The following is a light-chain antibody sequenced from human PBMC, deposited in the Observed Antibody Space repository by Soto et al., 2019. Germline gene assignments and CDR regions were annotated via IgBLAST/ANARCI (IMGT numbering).Light chain of an antibody. J-gene: IGLJ3*02. CDR3: VLYMGRGIWV. CDR1: SGSVSTSYY. Sequence: QTVVTQEPSFSVSPGGTVTLTCGLSSGSVSTSYYPSWYQQTPGQAPRTLIYSTNIRSSGVPDRFSGSILGNKAALTITGAQADDESDYYCVLYMGRGIWVFGGGTKLTVL. V-gene: IGLV8-61*01. CDR2: STN.